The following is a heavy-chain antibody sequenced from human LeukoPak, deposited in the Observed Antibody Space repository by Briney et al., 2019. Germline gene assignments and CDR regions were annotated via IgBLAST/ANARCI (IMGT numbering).Heavy chain of an antibody. D-gene: IGHD3-10*01. CDR3: AREYGSGSS. CDR1: GGSISSYY. J-gene: IGHJ5*02. V-gene: IGHV4-59*01. Sequence: TETLSLTCTASGGSISSYYWSWIRQPPGKGLEWIGYIYYSGSTNNNPSLKSRVTISVDTSKNQFSLKLSSVTAADTAVYYCAREYGSGSSWGQGTLVTVSS. CDR2: IYYSGST.